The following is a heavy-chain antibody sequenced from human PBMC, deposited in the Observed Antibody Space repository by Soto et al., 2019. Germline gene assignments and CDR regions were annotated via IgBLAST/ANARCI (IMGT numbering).Heavy chain of an antibody. J-gene: IGHJ3*01. CDR3: ARGMGLQWLVSSAIDV. CDR2: INPSHSGT. D-gene: IGHD6-19*01. Sequence: GASVKVSCKASGYTFTSYYMHWVRQAPGQGLEWMGIINPSHSGTSYAQKFQDRVTMTRDTSTSTVHMELSSLRSEDTAVYYCARGMGLQWLVSSAIDVWGQGTMVTLSS. V-gene: IGHV1-46*01. CDR1: GYTFTSYY.